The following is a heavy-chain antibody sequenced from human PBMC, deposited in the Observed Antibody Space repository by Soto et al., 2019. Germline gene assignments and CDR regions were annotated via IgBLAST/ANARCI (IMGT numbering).Heavy chain of an antibody. CDR3: AKAGGYMYDAFDI. D-gene: IGHD3-16*01. Sequence: VQMLESGGGLVQPGGSLRLSCAASGFTFSSYTMTWVRQAPGKGLEWVSGISVGATRTYYADSVKGRFSISRDDSKNTLFLQMNSLRGDDTAVYYCAKAGGYMYDAFDIWGQGTMVTVSS. V-gene: IGHV3-23*01. J-gene: IGHJ3*02. CDR1: GFTFSSYT. CDR2: ISVGATRT.